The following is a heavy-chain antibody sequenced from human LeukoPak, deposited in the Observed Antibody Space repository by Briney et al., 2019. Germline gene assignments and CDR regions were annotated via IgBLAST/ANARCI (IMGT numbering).Heavy chain of an antibody. CDR2: IIPIFGTA. D-gene: IGHD2-2*01. V-gene: IGHV1-69*13. Sequence: SVKVSCKASGGTFSSYAVSWVRQAPGQGLEWMGGIIPIFGTANYAQKFQGRVTITADESTSTAYMELSSLRSEDTAVYYCGVVPAATLGHYYYYGMDVWGQGTLVTVSS. CDR1: GGTFSSYA. J-gene: IGHJ6*02. CDR3: GVVPAATLGHYYYYGMDV.